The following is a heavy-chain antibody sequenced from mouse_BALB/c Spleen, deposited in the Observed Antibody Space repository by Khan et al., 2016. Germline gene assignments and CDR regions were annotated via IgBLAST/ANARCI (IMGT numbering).Heavy chain of an antibody. Sequence: QVQLQQSGAELVRPGASVTLSCKASGYTFTDYEMHWVKQTPVHGLEWIGAIDPETGGTVYNQKFKGKATLTADKSSSTAYMELRSLTSEDSAVHSSTRRGYYGSRRAMDYWGQGTSVTVSS. D-gene: IGHD1-1*01. J-gene: IGHJ4*01. CDR1: GYTFTDYE. CDR3: TRRGYYGSRRAMDY. V-gene: IGHV1-15*01. CDR2: IDPETGGT.